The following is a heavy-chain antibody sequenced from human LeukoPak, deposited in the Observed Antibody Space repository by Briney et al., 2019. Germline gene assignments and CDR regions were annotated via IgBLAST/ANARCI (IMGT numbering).Heavy chain of an antibody. CDR3: ASDGYNSFDN. CDR2: ISSSSSYI. D-gene: IGHD5-24*01. V-gene: IGHV3-21*01. CDR1: GFTFSSYS. Sequence: GGSLRLSCAAPGFTFSSYSMNWVRQAPGKGLEWVSSISSSSSYIYYADSLKGRFTISRDNAKNSLYLQMNSLRAEDTAVYYCASDGYNSFDNWGQGTLVTVSS. J-gene: IGHJ4*02.